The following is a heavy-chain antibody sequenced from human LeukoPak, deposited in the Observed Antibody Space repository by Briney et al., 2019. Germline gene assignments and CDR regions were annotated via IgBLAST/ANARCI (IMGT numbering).Heavy chain of an antibody. Sequence: PGGSLRLSCAASGFTFSSYAMSWVRQAPGKGLEWVSAISGSGGSTYYADSVKGRFTISRDNAKNSLYLQMNSLRAEDTAVYYCARGRVVVGASTLYYFDYWGQGTLVTVSS. CDR3: ARGRVVVGASTLYYFDY. CDR2: ISGSGGST. CDR1: GFTFSSYA. V-gene: IGHV3-23*01. J-gene: IGHJ4*02. D-gene: IGHD2-15*01.